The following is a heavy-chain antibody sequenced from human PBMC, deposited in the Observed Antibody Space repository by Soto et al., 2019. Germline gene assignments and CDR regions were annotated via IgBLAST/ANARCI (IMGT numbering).Heavy chain of an antibody. Sequence: LRLSCADSGFTFSSYAMSWVRQAPGKGLEWVSAISGSGGSTYYADSVKGRFTISRDNSKNTLYLQMNSLRAEDTAVYYCASSEYSTSLGNFYYYYYGMDVWGQGTTVTVSS. CDR2: ISGSGGST. D-gene: IGHD6-6*01. V-gene: IGHV3-23*01. J-gene: IGHJ6*02. CDR1: GFTFSSYA. CDR3: ASSEYSTSLGNFYYYYYGMDV.